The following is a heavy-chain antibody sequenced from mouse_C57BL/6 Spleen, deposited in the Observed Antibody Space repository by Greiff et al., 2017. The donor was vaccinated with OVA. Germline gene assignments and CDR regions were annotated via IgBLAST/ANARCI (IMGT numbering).Heavy chain of an antibody. CDR1: GFTFSSYA. Sequence: EVKVEESGGGLVKPGGSLKLSCAASGFTFSSYAMSWVRQTPEKRLEWVATISDGGSYTYYPDNVKGRFTISRDNAKNNLYLQMSHLKSEDTAMYYCARDRDYYGSSFYWYFDVWGTGTTVTVSS. D-gene: IGHD1-1*01. V-gene: IGHV5-4*01. J-gene: IGHJ1*03. CDR2: ISDGGSYT. CDR3: ARDRDYYGSSFYWYFDV.